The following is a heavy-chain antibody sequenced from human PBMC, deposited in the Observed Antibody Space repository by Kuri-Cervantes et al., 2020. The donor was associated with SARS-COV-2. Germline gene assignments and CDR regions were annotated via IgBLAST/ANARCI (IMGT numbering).Heavy chain of an antibody. J-gene: IGHJ6*02. Sequence: GGSLRLSCAASGFDFSNAWMTWVRQAPGKGLEWVGRIQGKIDGGTSDYAAPVKGRFTISRDDSKNTLYLQMNSLRPEDTGAYYCAKDRRRPITPTLQEIYYYGVDVWGQGTTVTVSS. V-gene: IGHV3-15*01. D-gene: IGHD4-23*01. CDR3: AKDRRRPITPTLQEIYYYGVDV. CDR1: GFDFSNAW. CDR2: IQGKIDGGTS.